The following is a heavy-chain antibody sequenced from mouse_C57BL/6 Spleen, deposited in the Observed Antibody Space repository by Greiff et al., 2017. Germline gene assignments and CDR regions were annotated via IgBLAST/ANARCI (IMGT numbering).Heavy chain of an antibody. V-gene: IGHV5-16*01. Sequence: LVESEGGLVQPGSSMKLSCTASGFTFSDYYMAWVRQVPEKGLEWVANINYDGSSTYYLDSLKSRFIISRDNAKNILYLQMSSLKSEDTATYYCARYYGSTLYYAMDYWGQGTSVTVSS. CDR1: GFTFSDYY. CDR3: ARYYGSTLYYAMDY. J-gene: IGHJ4*01. D-gene: IGHD1-1*01. CDR2: INYDGSST.